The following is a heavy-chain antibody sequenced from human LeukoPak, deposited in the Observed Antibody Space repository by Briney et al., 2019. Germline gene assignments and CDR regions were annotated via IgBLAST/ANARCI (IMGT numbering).Heavy chain of an antibody. D-gene: IGHD3-22*01. Sequence: ASVKVSCKASGYTFTTYYMHWVRQAPGQGLEWMGIINPSGGATSYAQKFQGRVTMTRDTSTSTVYMELSSLRSEDTAVYYCARDGSPHVSMTVVTSPDYWGQGTLVTVSS. CDR2: INPSGGAT. V-gene: IGHV1-46*01. CDR1: GYTFTTYY. CDR3: ARDGSPHVSMTVVTSPDY. J-gene: IGHJ4*02.